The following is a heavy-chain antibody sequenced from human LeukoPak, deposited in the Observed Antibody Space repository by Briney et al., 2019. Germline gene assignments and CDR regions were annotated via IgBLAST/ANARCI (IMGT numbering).Heavy chain of an antibody. V-gene: IGHV4-39*07. CDR3: ATDQPSDYVWGSYRYKSFDP. D-gene: IGHD3-16*02. J-gene: IGHJ5*02. CDR2: IYYSGST. CDR1: GGSISSSSYY. Sequence: SETLSLICTVSGGSISSSSYYWGWIRQPPGKGLERIGSIYYSGSTYYNPSLKSRVTISVDTSKNQFSLKLSSVTAADTAMYYCATDQPSDYVWGSYRYKSFDPWGQGTLVTVSS.